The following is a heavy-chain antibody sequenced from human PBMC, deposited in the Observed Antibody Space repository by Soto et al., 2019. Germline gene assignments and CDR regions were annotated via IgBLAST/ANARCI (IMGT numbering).Heavy chain of an antibody. CDR1: GFTFSSYA. CDR3: AKDRPVQQWLVQGYYFDY. V-gene: IGHV3-23*01. CDR2: ISGSGGST. Sequence: EVQLLESGGGLVQPGGSLRLSCAASGFTFSSYAMSWVRQAPGKGLEWVSAISGSGGSTYYADSVKGRFTISRDNSKNTLYLQMNSLRAEDTAVYYCAKDRPVQQWLVQGYYFDYWGQGTLVTVSS. D-gene: IGHD6-19*01. J-gene: IGHJ4*02.